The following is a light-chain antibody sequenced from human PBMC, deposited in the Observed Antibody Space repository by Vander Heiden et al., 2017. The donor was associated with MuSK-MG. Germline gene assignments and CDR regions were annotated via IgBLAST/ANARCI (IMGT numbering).Light chain of an antibody. CDR3: QHDGYSPYT. J-gene: IGKJ2*01. CDR2: ESS. CDR1: QSISSSF. Sequence: CSQSSSPGDRATLSCRASQSISSSFVAYYQQQRGHAHILLFYESSIRATGTPDRFSGSWSGTDFPLTISRLEPDVVSVYCCQHDGYSPYTFGQGTKMEIK. V-gene: IGKV3-20*01.